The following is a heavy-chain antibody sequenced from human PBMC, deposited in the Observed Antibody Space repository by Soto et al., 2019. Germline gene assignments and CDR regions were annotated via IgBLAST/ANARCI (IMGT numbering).Heavy chain of an antibody. D-gene: IGHD3-9*01. V-gene: IGHV4-59*01. Sequence: SETLSLTCPVSGGSIGIYYWSWIRQPPGKGLEWIGYIYYSGSTNYSPSLKSRVTISVDTSKNQFSLKLSSVTAADTAVYYCASSGILTGYFYFTEYFQHWGQGTLVTV. CDR2: IYYSGST. CDR1: GGSIGIYY. CDR3: ASSGILTGYFYFTEYFQH. J-gene: IGHJ1*01.